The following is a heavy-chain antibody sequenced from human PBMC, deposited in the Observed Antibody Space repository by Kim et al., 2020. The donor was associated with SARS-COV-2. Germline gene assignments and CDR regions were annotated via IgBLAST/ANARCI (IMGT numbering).Heavy chain of an antibody. V-gene: IGHV4-34*01. CDR3: FSWYVDC. J-gene: IGHJ4*02. D-gene: IGHD6-13*01. Sequence: SETLSLTCAVSGGSFTGYFWTWIRQPPGKGLEWIGEVNHDGDTSYNPSLSSRGTMSVDTSKSQFSLKLRSVTASDTAVYYCFSWYVDCRGQGTLVTVSS. CDR2: VNHDGDT. CDR1: GGSFTGYF.